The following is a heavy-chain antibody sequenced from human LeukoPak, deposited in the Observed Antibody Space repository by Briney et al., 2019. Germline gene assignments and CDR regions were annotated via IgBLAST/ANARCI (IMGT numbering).Heavy chain of an antibody. J-gene: IGHJ5*02. V-gene: IGHV4-38-2*01. CDR2: IYHSGST. CDR1: GYSISSGYY. Sequence: PSETLSLTCAVSGYSISSGYYWGWIRQPPGKGLGWIGSIYHSGSTYYHPSLKTRVTLSVDTSKNHFSLKLSSVTAADTAVYYCARVIYCSGGSCYDGAWFDPWGQGTLVTVSS. CDR3: ARVIYCSGGSCYDGAWFDP. D-gene: IGHD2-15*01.